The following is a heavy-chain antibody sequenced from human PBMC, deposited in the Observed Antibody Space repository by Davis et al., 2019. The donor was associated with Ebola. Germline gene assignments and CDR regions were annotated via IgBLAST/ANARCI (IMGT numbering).Heavy chain of an antibody. V-gene: IGHV4-59*08. CDR1: GGSISSYH. Sequence: SETLSLTCTVSGGSISSYHWSWIRQPPGKGLEWIGYIYYSGSTNYNPSLKSRVTMAVDTSKNQFSLKLSSVTAADTAVYYCATQLLLYPLVDYWGQGTLVTVSS. CDR3: ATQLLLYPLVDY. CDR2: IYYSGST. J-gene: IGHJ4*02. D-gene: IGHD2-15*01.